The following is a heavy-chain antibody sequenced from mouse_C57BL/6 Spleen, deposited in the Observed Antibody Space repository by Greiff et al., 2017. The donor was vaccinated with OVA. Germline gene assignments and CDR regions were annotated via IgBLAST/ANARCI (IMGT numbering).Heavy chain of an antibody. V-gene: IGHV1-39*01. Sequence: VQLKQSGPELVKPGASVKISCKASGYSFTDYNMNWVKQSNGKSLEWIGVINPNYGTTSYNQKFKGKATLTVDPSSSTAYMQLNSLTSEDTEVYYCARSYYGSNYFDYWGKGTTLTVSS. D-gene: IGHD1-1*01. J-gene: IGHJ2*01. CDR2: INPNYGTT. CDR1: GYSFTDYN. CDR3: ARSYYGSNYFDY.